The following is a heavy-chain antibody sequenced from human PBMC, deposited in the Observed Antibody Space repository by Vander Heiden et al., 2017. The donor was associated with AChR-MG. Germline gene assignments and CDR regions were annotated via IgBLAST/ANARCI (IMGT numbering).Heavy chain of an antibody. V-gene: IGHV3-30*18. CDR3: AKDGITHTFVDY. CDR1: GFTFSSYG. Sequence: QVQLVESGGGVVQPGRSLRLSCAASGFTFSSYGMHWVRQAPGKGLEWVAVISYDGSNKYYADSVKGRFTISRDNSKNTLYLQMNSLRAEDTAVYYCAKDGITHTFVDYWGQGTLVTVSS. J-gene: IGHJ4*02. CDR2: ISYDGSNK. D-gene: IGHD3-10*01.